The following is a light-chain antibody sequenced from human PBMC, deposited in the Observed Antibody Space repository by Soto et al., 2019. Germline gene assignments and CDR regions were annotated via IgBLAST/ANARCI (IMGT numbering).Light chain of an antibody. CDR2: GNS. J-gene: IGLJ1*01. CDR1: SSNIGAGYD. Sequence: QLVLTQPPSASGAPGQRVTISCTGSSSNIGAGYDVHWYQQLPGTAPKLLIYGNSNRPSGVPDRFSGSKSGTSASLAITGLQAEDEADYYCQSYDSSLSLYVFGTGTKLTVL. CDR3: QSYDSSLSLYV. V-gene: IGLV1-40*01.